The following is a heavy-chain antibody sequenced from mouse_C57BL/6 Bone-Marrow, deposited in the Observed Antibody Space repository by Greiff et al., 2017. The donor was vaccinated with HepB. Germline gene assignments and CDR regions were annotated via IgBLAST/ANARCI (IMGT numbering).Heavy chain of an antibody. CDR2: IDPENGDT. D-gene: IGHD1-1*01. V-gene: IGHV14-4*01. CDR3: TPITTVVAKYVPFAY. J-gene: IGHJ3*01. Sequence: EVKLMESGAELVRPGASVKLSCTASGFNIKDDYMHWVKQRPEQGLEWIGWIDPENGDTEYASKFQGKATITADTSSNPAYLQLSSLTSEDTAVYYCTPITTVVAKYVPFAYWGQGTLVTVSA. CDR1: GFNIKDDY.